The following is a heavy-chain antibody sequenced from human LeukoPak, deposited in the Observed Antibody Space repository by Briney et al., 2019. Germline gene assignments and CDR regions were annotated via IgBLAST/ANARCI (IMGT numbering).Heavy chain of an antibody. J-gene: IGHJ3*02. CDR1: GGTFSSCA. CDR2: IIPIFGTA. Sequence: SVKVSCKASGGTFSSCAISWVRQAPGQGLEWMGGIIPIFGTANYAQKFQGRVTITADESTSTAYMELSSLRSEDTAVYYCAIGFSYLRIFDIWGQGTMVTVSS. D-gene: IGHD3-10*01. V-gene: IGHV1-69*13. CDR3: AIGFSYLRIFDI.